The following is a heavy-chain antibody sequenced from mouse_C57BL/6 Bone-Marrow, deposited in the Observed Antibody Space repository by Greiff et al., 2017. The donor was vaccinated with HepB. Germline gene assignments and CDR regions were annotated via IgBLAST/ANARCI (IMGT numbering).Heavy chain of an antibody. Sequence: QVQLQQSGAELMKPGASVKLSCKASGYTFTGYWMQWVKQRPGQGLEWIGEIFPGSGSTDYNEKFKGKATLTADTSSNTAYLQLSSLTTEDTAIYYCTRETRFDYWGQGTPVTVSS. J-gene: IGHJ2*01. CDR2: IFPGSGST. D-gene: IGHD3-1*01. V-gene: IGHV1-9*01. CDR3: TRETRFDY. CDR1: GYTFTGYW.